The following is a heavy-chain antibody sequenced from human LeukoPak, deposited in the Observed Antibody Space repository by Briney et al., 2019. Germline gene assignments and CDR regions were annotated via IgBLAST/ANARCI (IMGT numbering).Heavy chain of an antibody. V-gene: IGHV1-46*01. CDR1: GYTFTNCY. CDR2: INPSGGST. D-gene: IGHD6-19*01. J-gene: IGHJ4*02. Sequence: ASVKVSCKASGYTFTNCYIHWVRQAPGQGLEWMGIINPSGGSTNYAQKFQGRVTMTRDTSTSTVYMELSSLRSEDTAVYYCARANSSGGTDGYFDYWGQGTLVTVSS. CDR3: ARANSSGGTDGYFDY.